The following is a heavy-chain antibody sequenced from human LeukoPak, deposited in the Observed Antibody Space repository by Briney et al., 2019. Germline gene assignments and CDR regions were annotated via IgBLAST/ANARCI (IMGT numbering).Heavy chain of an antibody. J-gene: IGHJ6*02. D-gene: IGHD3-3*01. CDR3: ARATPSSSVLRFLEWLSTDYYYYGMDV. CDR1: GYTFTSYG. V-gene: IGHV1-18*01. Sequence: ASVKVSCKASGYTFTSYGISWVRQAPGQGLEWMGWISAYNGNTNYAQKLQGRVTMTTDTSTSTAYMKLRSLRSDDTAVYYCARATPSSSVLRFLEWLSTDYYYYGMDVWGQGTTVTVSS. CDR2: ISAYNGNT.